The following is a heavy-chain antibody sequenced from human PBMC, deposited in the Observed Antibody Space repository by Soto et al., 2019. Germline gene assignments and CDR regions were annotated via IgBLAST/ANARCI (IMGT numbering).Heavy chain of an antibody. CDR2: INTGDSTM. Sequence: GGSLRLSCAASGFTFSDYYMGWIRQAPGKGLEWVSYINTGDSTMYYAESVKGRFTISRDNAKNSLYLQMNSLRAEDTAVYYCARDLRVVKRTGENAIDIWGQGTMVTVSS. CDR1: GFTFSDYY. CDR3: ARDLRVVKRTGENAIDI. D-gene: IGHD2-2*01. J-gene: IGHJ3*02. V-gene: IGHV3-11*01.